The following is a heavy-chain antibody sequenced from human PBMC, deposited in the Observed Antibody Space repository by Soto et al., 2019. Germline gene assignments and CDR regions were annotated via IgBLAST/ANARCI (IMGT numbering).Heavy chain of an antibody. Sequence: GGSLRLSCAASGVTFSNAWVNWVRQAPGKGLEWVGRIKSKTDGGTTDYAAPVKGRFTISRDDSKNTLYLQMNSLKTEDTAVCYCTTDPGWNFPHAFDIWGQGTMVTVSS. J-gene: IGHJ3*02. CDR3: TTDPGWNFPHAFDI. CDR1: GVTFSNAW. CDR2: IKSKTDGGTT. V-gene: IGHV3-15*07. D-gene: IGHD1-7*01.